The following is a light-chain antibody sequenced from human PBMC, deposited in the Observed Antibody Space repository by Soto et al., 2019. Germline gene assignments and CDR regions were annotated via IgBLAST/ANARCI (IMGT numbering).Light chain of an antibody. V-gene: IGKV3-20*01. CDR3: QQYGSSPST. CDR2: GAS. Sequence: EIVLTQSPGTLSLSPGERATLSCRASQSVSSNYITWYQQKPDQAPRRLIFGASSRATGIPDRFSGSGSGTDFTLTISRLEPEDFAVYYCQQYGSSPSTFGQGTKVDIK. CDR1: QSVSSNY. J-gene: IGKJ1*01.